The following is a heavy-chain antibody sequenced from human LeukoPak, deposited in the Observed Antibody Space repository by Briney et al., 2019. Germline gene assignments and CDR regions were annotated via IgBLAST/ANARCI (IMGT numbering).Heavy chain of an antibody. CDR3: AIQTYYYGSGTLDYFDY. D-gene: IGHD3-10*01. Sequence: SETLSLTCTVSGGSISSYYWSWIRQPAGKGLEWIGRIYTSGSTNYNPSLKSRVTMSVDTSKNQFSLKLSSVTAADTAVYYCAIQTYYYGSGTLDYFDYWGQGTLVTVSS. J-gene: IGHJ4*02. V-gene: IGHV4-4*07. CDR2: IYTSGST. CDR1: GGSISSYY.